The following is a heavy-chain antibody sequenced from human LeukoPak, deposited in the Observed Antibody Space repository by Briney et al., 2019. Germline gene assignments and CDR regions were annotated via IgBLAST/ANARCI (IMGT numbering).Heavy chain of an antibody. CDR1: GFTFSSSG. Sequence: GRSLRLSCAASGFTFSSSGMHRVRQAPGKELEWVSYISSSGSTIYYADSVKGRFTISRDNAKNSLYLQMNSLRAEDTAVYYCARETNGGYNPYYYYYYGMDVWGQGTTVTVSS. J-gene: IGHJ6*02. V-gene: IGHV3-48*04. CDR2: ISSSGSTI. CDR3: ARETNGGYNPYYYYYYGMDV. D-gene: IGHD5-24*01.